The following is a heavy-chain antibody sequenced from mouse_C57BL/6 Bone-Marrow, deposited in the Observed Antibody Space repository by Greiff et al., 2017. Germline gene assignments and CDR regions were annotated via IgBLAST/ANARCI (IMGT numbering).Heavy chain of an antibody. D-gene: IGHD1-1*01. Sequence: VQLQQSGAELARPGASVKLSCKASGYTFTSYGISWVKQRTGQGLEWIGEIYPRSGNTYYNEKFKGKATLTADKSSSTSYMVLPSLTSEDSAVYFCARSEYLLLQFYAMDYWGQGTSDTFSA. J-gene: IGHJ4*01. CDR2: IYPRSGNT. CDR3: ARSEYLLLQFYAMDY. CDR1: GYTFTSYG. V-gene: IGHV1-81*01.